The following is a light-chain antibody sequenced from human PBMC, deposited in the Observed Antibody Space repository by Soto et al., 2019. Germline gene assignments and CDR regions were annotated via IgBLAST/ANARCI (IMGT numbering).Light chain of an antibody. CDR2: GAS. CDR1: QSVSSN. Sequence: EIVMTQSPAPLSVSPGERATLSCRASQSVSSNLDLYQQKPGQAPRLLIYGASTSATGIPARFIGSGSGTEFTLTISSLQSEDFPVYYCQQYNNWPPWTFGQGTKVEIK. J-gene: IGKJ1*01. V-gene: IGKV3D-15*01. CDR3: QQYNNWPPWT.